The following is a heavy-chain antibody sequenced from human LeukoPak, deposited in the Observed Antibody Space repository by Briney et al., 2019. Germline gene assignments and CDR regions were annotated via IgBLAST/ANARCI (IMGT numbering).Heavy chain of an antibody. CDR2: IYSGGST. D-gene: IGHD3-10*01. J-gene: IGHJ3*02. V-gene: IGHV3-66*01. CDR1: GFTVSSNY. Sequence: GGSLRLSCAASGFTVSSNYMSWVRQAPGKGLEWVSVIYSGGSTYYADSVKGRFTISRDNSKNTLYLQMNSLRAEDTAVYYCARAGSGSYYKRTHHDAFDIWGQGTMVTVSS. CDR3: ARAGSGSYYKRTHHDAFDI.